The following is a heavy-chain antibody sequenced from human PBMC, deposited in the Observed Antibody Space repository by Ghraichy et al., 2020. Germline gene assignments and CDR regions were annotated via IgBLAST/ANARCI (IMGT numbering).Heavy chain of an antibody. J-gene: IGHJ4*02. D-gene: IGHD3-3*01. Sequence: SETLSLTCTVSGGSISSYYWSWIRQPPGKGLEWIGYIYYSGSTNYNPSLKSRVTISVDTSKNQFSLKLSSVTAADTAVYYCARVTPTYYDFWSGYYTLWGQGTLVTVSS. V-gene: IGHV4-59*01. CDR2: IYYSGST. CDR1: GGSISSYY. CDR3: ARVTPTYYDFWSGYYTL.